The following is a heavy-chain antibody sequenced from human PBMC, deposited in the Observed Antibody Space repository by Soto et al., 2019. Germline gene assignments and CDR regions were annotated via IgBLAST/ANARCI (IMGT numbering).Heavy chain of an antibody. Sequence: QVQLVESGGGLVKPGGSLRLSCAASGFRFGDYYMSWIRQAPGKGLEWVSYISSSAYTIYYAASVEGRFTISRDNAKNPLFLQMNSLRADDTAVYYCARGLVVAASRGPLDYWGPGNLVTVSS. J-gene: IGHJ4*02. D-gene: IGHD2-15*01. V-gene: IGHV3-11*01. CDR1: GFRFGDYY. CDR2: ISSSAYTI. CDR3: ARGLVVAASRGPLDY.